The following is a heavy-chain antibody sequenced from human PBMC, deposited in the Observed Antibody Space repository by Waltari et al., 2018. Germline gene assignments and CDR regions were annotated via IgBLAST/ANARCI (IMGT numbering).Heavy chain of an antibody. D-gene: IGHD6-19*01. V-gene: IGHV1-2*02. CDR3: ARDYMGLVLPHFDY. CDR1: GYTFTGYY. CDR2: SNPNSGGT. J-gene: IGHJ4*02. Sequence: QVQLVQSGAEVKKPGASVKVSCKASGYTFTGYYMHWVRQAPGQGLEWMGWSNPNSGGTNYAQKVKGRVTMTRDTSISTAYMELSRLRSDDTAVYYCARDYMGLVLPHFDYWGQGTLVTVSS.